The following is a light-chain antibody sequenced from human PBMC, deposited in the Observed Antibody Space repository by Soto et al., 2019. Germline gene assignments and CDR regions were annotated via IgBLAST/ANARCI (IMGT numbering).Light chain of an antibody. CDR2: EVT. CDR3: GSYTSSGTVV. V-gene: IGLV2-14*03. CDR1: SSDVGGYNY. Sequence: QSVLTQPASVSGSPGQSITISCTGTSSDVGGYNYVCWYQQHPGKVPKLIIYEVTNRPSGVSNRFSGSKSGNTASLNISGLLAEDEADYYCGSYTSSGTVVFGGGTKVTVL. J-gene: IGLJ2*01.